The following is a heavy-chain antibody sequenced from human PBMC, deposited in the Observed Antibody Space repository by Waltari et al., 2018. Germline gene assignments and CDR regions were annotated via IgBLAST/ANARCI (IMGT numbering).Heavy chain of an antibody. Sequence: EVHLVESGGGLVQPGGGLRLSCEASSFTFNIYWMHWVRQAPGKGLGWVSSINGEGSSTKYADSVKGRFTVSRDNAKNTLYLQMNSLRAEDTAMYYCARGNTGWNYWGQGTLVTVSS. CDR1: SFTFNIYW. CDR3: ARGNTGWNY. V-gene: IGHV3-74*01. CDR2: INGEGSST. J-gene: IGHJ4*02. D-gene: IGHD6-19*01.